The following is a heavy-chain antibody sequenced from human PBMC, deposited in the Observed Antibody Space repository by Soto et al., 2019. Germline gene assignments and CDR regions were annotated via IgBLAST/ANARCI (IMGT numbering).Heavy chain of an antibody. J-gene: IGHJ6*02. CDR3: ARGRSRGQQLVYYYYGMDV. Sequence: AVKVYCKASGGTFSSYAISWVRQAPGQGLEWMGGIIPIFGTANYAQKFQGRVTITADKSTSTAYMELSSLRSEDTAVYYCARGRSRGQQLVYYYYGMDVWGQGTTVTVSS. V-gene: IGHV1-69*06. CDR1: GGTFSSYA. CDR2: IIPIFGTA. D-gene: IGHD6-13*01.